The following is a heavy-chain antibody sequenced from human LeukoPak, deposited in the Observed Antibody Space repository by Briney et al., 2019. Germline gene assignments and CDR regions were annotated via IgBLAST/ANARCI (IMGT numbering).Heavy chain of an antibody. V-gene: IGHV4-34*01. D-gene: IGHD2-21*02. Sequence: PSETLSLTCAVYSGSFSGYYWSWIRQPPGKGLEWIGEISPSGGTTYNPSLKNRVTISTDTSKNQFSLKLNSVTAAGTAVYYCAGDRYLGLKDWGHGMLVTVSS. J-gene: IGHJ4*01. CDR3: AGDRYLGLKD. CDR2: ISPSGGT. CDR1: SGSFSGYY.